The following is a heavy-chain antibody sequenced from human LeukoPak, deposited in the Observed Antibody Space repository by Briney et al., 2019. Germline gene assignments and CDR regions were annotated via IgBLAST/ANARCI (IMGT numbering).Heavy chain of an antibody. CDR1: GFTFSSYG. D-gene: IGHD3-22*01. Sequence: PGGSLRLSCAASGFTFSSYGMNWVRQPPGKGLVWVSSISSSSGYIYYADSVKGRFTISRDNARNSLYLRMTSLRAEDTAVYYCARSKSSGYSNGGYAFDVWGQGTVVTVSS. CDR3: ARSKSSGYSNGGYAFDV. V-gene: IGHV3-21*01. CDR2: ISSSSGYI. J-gene: IGHJ3*01.